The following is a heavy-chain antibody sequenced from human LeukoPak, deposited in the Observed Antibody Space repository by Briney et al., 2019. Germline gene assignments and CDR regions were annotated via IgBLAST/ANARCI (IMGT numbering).Heavy chain of an antibody. D-gene: IGHD1-26*01. J-gene: IGHJ4*02. CDR3: ARDQTFEWELLPAFTDY. CDR2: INWNGGKK. CDR1: GFTFDDYG. V-gene: IGHV3-20*04. Sequence: PGGSLRLSCAASGFTFDDYGMTWVRQAPGKGLEWVSSINWNGGKKGYADSVKGRFTISRDNANNSLYLQMNSLRAEDTAVYYCARDQTFEWELLPAFTDYWGQGTLVTVSS.